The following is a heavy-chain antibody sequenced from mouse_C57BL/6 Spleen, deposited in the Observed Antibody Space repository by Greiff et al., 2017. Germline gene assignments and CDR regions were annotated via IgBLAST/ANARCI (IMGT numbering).Heavy chain of an antibody. CDR3: ARDYGSSYVRYFDV. D-gene: IGHD1-1*01. CDR1: GYTFTSYW. J-gene: IGHJ1*03. V-gene: IGHV1-50*01. CDR2: IDPSDSYT. Sequence: QVQLQQPGAELVKPGASVKLSCTASGYTFTSYWLQWVKQRPGQGLEWIGEIDPSDSYTNYNQKFKGKATLTVDTSSSTAYMQLSSLTSEDSAVYYCARDYGSSYVRYFDVWGTGTTVTVSS.